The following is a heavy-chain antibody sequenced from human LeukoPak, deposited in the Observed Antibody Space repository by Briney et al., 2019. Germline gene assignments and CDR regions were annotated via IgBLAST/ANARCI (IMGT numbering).Heavy chain of an antibody. CDR1: GFTFSSLW. J-gene: IGHJ4*02. V-gene: IGHV3-7*01. D-gene: IGHD6-13*01. CDR3: ARGGHTSSRYWED. Sequence: GGSLRLSCAASGFTFSSLWMTWVRQAPGKGPAGVANIKQDGSDQYYVDSVKGRFTISRDNAKNSVSMQMNSLKAEDTAVYCCARGGHTSSRYWEDWGEGTLVIVSS. CDR2: IKQDGSDQ.